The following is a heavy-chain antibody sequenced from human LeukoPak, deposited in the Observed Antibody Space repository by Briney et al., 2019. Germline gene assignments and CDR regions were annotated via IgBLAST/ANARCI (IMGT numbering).Heavy chain of an antibody. CDR2: FDPEDGET. J-gene: IGHJ4*02. CDR1: GYTLTELS. V-gene: IGHV1-24*01. Sequence: ASVKVSCKVSGYTLTELSMHWVRQAPGKGLEWMGGFDPEDGETIYAQKFQGRVTMTEDTSTDTAYMELSSLRSEDTAVYYCATVPRDDDSSGYERLFDYWGQGTLVTVSS. D-gene: IGHD3-22*01. CDR3: ATVPRDDDSSGYERLFDY.